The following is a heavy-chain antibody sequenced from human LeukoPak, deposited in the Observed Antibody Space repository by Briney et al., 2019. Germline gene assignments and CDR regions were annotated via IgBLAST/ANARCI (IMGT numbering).Heavy chain of an antibody. CDR2: ISGSGGDT. CDR1: GFTFSSYA. J-gene: IGHJ4*02. V-gene: IGHV3-23*01. Sequence: GASLRLSCAASGFTFSSYAMSWVRQPPGKGLQWVSAISGSGGDTYGADSVKGRFTISRDNSKNTLYLQMNSLRSEDTAVYYCAKDTSVARYCTNDICSPFDYWGQGTLVTVSS. CDR3: AKDTSVARYCTNDICSPFDY. D-gene: IGHD2-8*01.